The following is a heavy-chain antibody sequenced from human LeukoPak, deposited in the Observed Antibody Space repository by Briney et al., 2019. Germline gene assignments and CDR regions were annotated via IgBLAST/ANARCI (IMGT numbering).Heavy chain of an antibody. CDR3: ARVYYEGKFWWFDP. D-gene: IGHD3-22*01. V-gene: IGHV4-38-2*02. CDR2: IYHSGST. Sequence: SETLSLTCTVSGYSISSGYYWGWIRQPPGKGLEWIGSIYHSGSTYYNPSLKSRVTISVDTSKNQFSLKLSSVTAADTAVYYCARVYYEGKFWWFDPWGQGTLVTVSS. J-gene: IGHJ5*02. CDR1: GYSISSGYY.